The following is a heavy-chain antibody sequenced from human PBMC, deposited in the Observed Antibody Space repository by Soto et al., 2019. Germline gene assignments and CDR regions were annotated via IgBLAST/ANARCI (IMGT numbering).Heavy chain of an antibody. Sequence: EVQLVQSGAEVKKPGESLKISCQGSGYTFTNYWIAWVRQMPGKGLEWMGIIYPGDSNTRYSPSFQGQVTISADKSISTAYLQWSSLTASDTAIYYCARRGGGSYQPRHFDNWGQGTLVTVSS. CDR3: ARRGGGSYQPRHFDN. V-gene: IGHV5-51*01. CDR2: IYPGDSNT. J-gene: IGHJ4*02. D-gene: IGHD1-26*01. CDR1: GYTFTNYW.